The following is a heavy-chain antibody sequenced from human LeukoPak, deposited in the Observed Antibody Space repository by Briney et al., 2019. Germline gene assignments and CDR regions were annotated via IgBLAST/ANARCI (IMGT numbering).Heavy chain of an antibody. J-gene: IGHJ5*02. D-gene: IGHD2-8*01. V-gene: IGHV3-48*01. CDR2: ISSSTTTI. CDR3: ARELYCTNGVCSP. Sequence: GGSLRLSCAASGFTFSTYSMNWVRQAPGKGLEWVSSISSSTTTIYYADSVKGRFTISRDNSKNTLYLQMNSLRAEDTAIYYCARELYCTNGVCSPWGQGTLVTVSS. CDR1: GFTFSTYS.